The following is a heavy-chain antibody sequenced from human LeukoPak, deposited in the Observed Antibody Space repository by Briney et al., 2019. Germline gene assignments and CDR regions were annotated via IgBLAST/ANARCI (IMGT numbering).Heavy chain of an antibody. CDR3: ARGHSSVVTAIPYYFDY. J-gene: IGHJ4*02. CDR2: INHSGST. Sequence: SETLSLTCAVYGGSFSDYYWSWIRQPPGKGLEWIGEINHSGSTNYNPSLKSRVTISVDTSKNQFSLKLSSVTAADPAVYYCARGHSSVVTAIPYYFDYWGQGTLVTVSS. D-gene: IGHD2-21*02. CDR1: GGSFSDYY. V-gene: IGHV4-34*01.